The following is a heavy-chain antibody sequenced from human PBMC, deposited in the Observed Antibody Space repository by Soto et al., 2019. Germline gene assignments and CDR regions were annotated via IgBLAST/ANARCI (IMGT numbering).Heavy chain of an antibody. CDR2: IYYSGST. D-gene: IGHD4-17*01. CDR3: ARSTLDGDFDY. CDR1: GGSISSSSYY. Sequence: QLQLQESGPGLVKPSETLSLTCTVSGGSISSSSYYWGWIRQPPGKGPEWIGSIYYSGSTYYNPSRKSRVTLSVDTSKNQYSLKLRSVTAADTAVYYCARSTLDGDFDYWGQGTLVTVS. J-gene: IGHJ4*02. V-gene: IGHV4-39*01.